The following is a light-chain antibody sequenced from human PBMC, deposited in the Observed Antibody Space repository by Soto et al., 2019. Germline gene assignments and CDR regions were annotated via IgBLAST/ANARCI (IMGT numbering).Light chain of an antibody. CDR1: QNISRW. CDR3: QQYYRPLM. V-gene: IGKV1-5*01. Sequence: DIPMTQSPSTLSASVGDRVTLTCRASQNISRWLAWDQQKPGKAPKLLIYDASRSEIGVPSRFSGRGTATECSVTISKLQPDDFATYYGQQYYRPLMFDQGTKVQIK. J-gene: IGKJ1*01. CDR2: DAS.